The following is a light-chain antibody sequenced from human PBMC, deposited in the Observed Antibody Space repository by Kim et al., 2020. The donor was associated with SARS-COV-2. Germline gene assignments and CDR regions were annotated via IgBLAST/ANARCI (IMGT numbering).Light chain of an antibody. Sequence: DIQLTQSPPFLSASLGDRVTIACRASQDISNHLAWYQQKPGKAPELLIHAASTLKPGVPSRFSASGSGTEFTLTISSLQPEDFATYSCQQRNAVPRTFGQGTKVDIK. CDR3: QQRNAVPRT. CDR2: AAS. V-gene: IGKV1-9*01. J-gene: IGKJ1*01. CDR1: QDISNH.